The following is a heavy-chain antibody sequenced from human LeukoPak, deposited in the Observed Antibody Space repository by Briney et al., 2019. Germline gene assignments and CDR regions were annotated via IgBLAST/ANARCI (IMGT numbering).Heavy chain of an antibody. D-gene: IGHD3-9*01. CDR3: AKADILTGYYSYYYYYGMDV. CDR1: GFTVSSNY. CDR2: ISGSGGST. V-gene: IGHV3-23*01. J-gene: IGHJ6*02. Sequence: QTGGSLRLSCAASGFTVSSNYMSWVRQAPGKGLEWVSAISGSGGSTYYADSVKGRFTISRDNSKNTLYLQMNSLRAEDTAVYYCAKADILTGYYSYYYYYGMDVWGQGTTVTVSS.